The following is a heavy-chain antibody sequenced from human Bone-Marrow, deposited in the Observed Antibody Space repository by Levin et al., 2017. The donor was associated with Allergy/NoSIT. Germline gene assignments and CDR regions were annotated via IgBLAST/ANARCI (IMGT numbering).Heavy chain of an antibody. D-gene: IGHD3-3*01. J-gene: IGHJ5*02. CDR3: ARTHYDFWSGTISRGFDP. CDR2: IYPGDSDT. V-gene: IGHV5-51*01. Sequence: GESLKISCKGSGYSFTSYWIGWVRQMPGKGLEWMGIIYPGDSDTRYSPSFQGQVTISADKSISTAYLQWSSLKASDTAMYYCARTHYDFWSGTISRGFDPWGQGTLVTVSS. CDR1: GYSFTSYW.